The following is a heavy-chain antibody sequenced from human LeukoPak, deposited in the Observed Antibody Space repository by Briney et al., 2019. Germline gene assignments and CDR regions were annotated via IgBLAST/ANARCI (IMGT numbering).Heavy chain of an antibody. CDR2: IYHRGST. D-gene: IGHD1-1*01. CDR3: ARAAPPLRTTLHATRMFDY. J-gene: IGHJ4*02. CDR1: GYSISSGYY. V-gene: IGHV4-38-2*02. Sequence: SETLSLTCTVSGYSISSGYYWGWIRQPPGKGLEWIGSIYHRGSTYYNPSLKSRVTISVDTSKNQFSLKLSSVTAADTAVYYCARAAPPLRTTLHATRMFDYWGQGTLVTVSS.